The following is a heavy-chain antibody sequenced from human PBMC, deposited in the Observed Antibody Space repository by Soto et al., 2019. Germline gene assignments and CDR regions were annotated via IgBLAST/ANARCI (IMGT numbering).Heavy chain of an antibody. CDR2: ISAGGGNT. J-gene: IGHJ5*02. V-gene: IGHV3-23*01. D-gene: IGHD2-2*01. Sequence: EVQLLESGGGLVQPGGSLRLSCAASGFSFSTYAMSWVRQAPGKGLEWVSGISAGGGNTFYADSVRGRFTISRDNSKNTLALQMSSLRAEDTALYYCAKHSEYQLLSWFDPWGQGTLVTVSS. CDR3: AKHSEYQLLSWFDP. CDR1: GFSFSTYA.